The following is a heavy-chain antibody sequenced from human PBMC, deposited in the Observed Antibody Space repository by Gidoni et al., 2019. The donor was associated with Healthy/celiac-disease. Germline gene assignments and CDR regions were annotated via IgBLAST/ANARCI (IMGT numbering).Heavy chain of an antibody. J-gene: IGHJ4*02. V-gene: IGHV3-66*01. CDR3: ARGSLRPSGLDY. Sequence: EVQLVASGGGLVQPGGSLRLSGAASGFTVSSNYMRWIRQGPGKWLELVSVIYSGGRTYYADSVKGRFTISRDKSKNTLYLQMNSLRAEDTAVYYCARGSLRPSGLDYWGQGTLVTVSS. CDR1: GFTVSSNY. D-gene: IGHD6-6*01. CDR2: IYSGGRT.